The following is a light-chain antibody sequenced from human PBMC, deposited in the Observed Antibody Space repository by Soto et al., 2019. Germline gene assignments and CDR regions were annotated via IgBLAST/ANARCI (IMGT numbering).Light chain of an antibody. CDR1: IREIGNYNY. V-gene: IGLV2-14*01. CDR2: EVT. Sequence: HSVLTQPAYVPGSRGQSTTISCTGTIREIGNYNYVSRYQHHPGKAPKLMIYEVTMRPSGVSDRFSGSKSGMTASLTISGLQPEDEADYFCASYRSANTLVVFGTGTKVTVL. CDR3: ASYRSANTLVV. J-gene: IGLJ1*01.